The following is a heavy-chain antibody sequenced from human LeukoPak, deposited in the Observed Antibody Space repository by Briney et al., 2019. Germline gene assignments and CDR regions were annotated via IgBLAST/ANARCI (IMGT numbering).Heavy chain of an antibody. D-gene: IGHD5-18*01. CDR2: ISGSGSTI. Sequence: GSLRLSCAASGFTFSSYSMNWVRQAPGKGLEWVSYISGSGSTIYYADSVKGRFTISRDNAKDSLYLQMNSLRAEDTAVYYCARVRSGYSHENYFDYWGQGTLVTVSS. J-gene: IGHJ4*02. V-gene: IGHV3-48*04. CDR3: ARVRSGYSHENYFDY. CDR1: GFTFSSYS.